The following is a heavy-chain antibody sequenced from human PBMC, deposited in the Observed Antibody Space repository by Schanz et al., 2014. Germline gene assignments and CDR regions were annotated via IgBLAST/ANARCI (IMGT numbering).Heavy chain of an antibody. Sequence: QVQVVESGGGVVRPGGSLRLSCAASGFALSSYGMHWVRQAPGKGLEWVAFIRYDGSNKYYADSVKGRFTISRDNSKNTLYLQMNSLRAEDTAVYYCAKDQVEYYYGSGNYRSSGASIGPIYDYYGMDVWGHGTTVTVSS. CDR1: GFALSSYG. V-gene: IGHV3-30*02. CDR2: IRYDGSNK. D-gene: IGHD3-10*01. CDR3: AKDQVEYYYGSGNYRSSGASIGPIYDYYGMDV. J-gene: IGHJ6*02.